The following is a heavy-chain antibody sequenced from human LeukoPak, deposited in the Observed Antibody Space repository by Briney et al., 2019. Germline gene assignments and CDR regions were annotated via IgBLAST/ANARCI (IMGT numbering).Heavy chain of an antibody. V-gene: IGHV1-69*13. CDR1: GGTFSSYA. CDR3: ARDSRYPLDAFDI. J-gene: IGHJ3*02. D-gene: IGHD6-13*01. Sequence: GASVKVSCKASGGTFSSYAISWVRQAPGQGLEWMGGIIPIFGTANYAQKFQGRVTITADESTSAAYMELSSLRSEDTAVYYCARDSRYPLDAFDIWGQGTMVTVSS. CDR2: IIPIFGTA.